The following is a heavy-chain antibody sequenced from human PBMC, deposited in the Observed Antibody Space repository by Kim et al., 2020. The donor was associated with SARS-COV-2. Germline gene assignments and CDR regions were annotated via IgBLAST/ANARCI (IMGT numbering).Heavy chain of an antibody. Sequence: GGSLRLSCAASGFTFSDYSMSWVRQAPGKGLEWVSFISSSSSYTSSADSVQGRFTISRDNAKNSLYLQMNSLRAEDTAVYYCARGTRDPGYWGQGTLVTVSS. V-gene: IGHV3-11*06. CDR1: GFTFSDYS. CDR3: ARGTRDPGY. J-gene: IGHJ4*02. D-gene: IGHD3-10*01. CDR2: ISSSSSYT.